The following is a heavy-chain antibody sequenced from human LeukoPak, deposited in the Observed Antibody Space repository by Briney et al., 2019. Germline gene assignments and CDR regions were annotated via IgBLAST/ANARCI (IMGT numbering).Heavy chain of an antibody. CDR1: GYTFTSYG. CDR3: ARGTVGPDAFDI. CDR2: IIPILGIA. Sequence: SVKVSRKASGYTFTSYGISWVRQAPGQGLEWMGRIIPILGIANYAQKFQGRVTITADKSTSTAYMELSSLRSEDTAVYYCARGTVGPDAFDIWGQGTMVTVSS. J-gene: IGHJ3*02. V-gene: IGHV1-69*04. D-gene: IGHD4-23*01.